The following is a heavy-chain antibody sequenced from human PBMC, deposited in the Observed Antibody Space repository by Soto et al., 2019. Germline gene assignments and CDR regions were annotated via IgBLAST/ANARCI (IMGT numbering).Heavy chain of an antibody. V-gene: IGHV4-31*03. CDR1: GGSISSSGYY. CDR2: IYYSGST. J-gene: IGHJ4*02. CDR3: ARGMLFDGSGRTFEY. Sequence: QVQLQESGPGLVKPSQTLSLTCTVSGGSISSSGYYWSWIRQHPEKGLEWIGYIYYSGSTHYNPSLKSRTTIPVDRYKNQSALKLSSVTAADTAVYSCARGMLFDGSGRTFEYWGQGTLVTVSS. D-gene: IGHD3-22*01.